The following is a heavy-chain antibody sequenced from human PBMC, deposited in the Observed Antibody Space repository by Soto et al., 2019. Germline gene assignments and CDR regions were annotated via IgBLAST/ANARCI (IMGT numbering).Heavy chain of an antibody. J-gene: IGHJ4*02. Sequence: QVQLVQSGAEVKKPGSSVKVSCKAYGGIFSTYAISWLRQAPGQGLEWMGGIIPIFGTPNYAQRFQGRDTITADESTRTPSRELSRLGSEDTAFYYGARDRDDYGSGNYYNRIDFWGQGTLFTVSS. D-gene: IGHD3-10*01. CDR3: ARDRDDYGSGNYYNRIDF. CDR1: GGIFSTYA. V-gene: IGHV1-69*01. CDR2: IIPIFGTP.